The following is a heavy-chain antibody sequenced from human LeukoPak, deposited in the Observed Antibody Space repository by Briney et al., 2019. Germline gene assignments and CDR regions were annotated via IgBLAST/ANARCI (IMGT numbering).Heavy chain of an antibody. CDR2: VSYSGRT. J-gene: IGHJ4*02. CDR1: GXSISNYY. CDR3: ARHERGAENLDY. V-gene: IGHV4-59*08. Sequence: SETLSLTCTVSGXSISNYYWSWIRQPPGKGLECIGYVSYSGRTNHNPSLKSRVTISADTSKNQFSLKSTSVTAADTAVYYCARHERGAENLDYWGQGTLVTVSS. D-gene: IGHD1-1*01.